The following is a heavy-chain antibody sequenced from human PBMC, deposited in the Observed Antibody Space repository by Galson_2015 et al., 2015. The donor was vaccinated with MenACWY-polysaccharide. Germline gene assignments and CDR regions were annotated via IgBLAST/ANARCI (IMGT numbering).Heavy chain of an antibody. V-gene: IGHV3-7*01. J-gene: IGHJ3*02. D-gene: IGHD6-13*01. CDR1: GFIFSTYW. Sequence: SLRLSCAGSGFIFSTYWMSWVRQAPGKGLEWVANIKEDGSEKNYVDSVKGRFTISRDNAKNPLDLQMNSLRAEDTAVYYCAKESSTWFDAFDIWGQGTMVTVSS. CDR2: IKEDGSEK. CDR3: AKESSTWFDAFDI.